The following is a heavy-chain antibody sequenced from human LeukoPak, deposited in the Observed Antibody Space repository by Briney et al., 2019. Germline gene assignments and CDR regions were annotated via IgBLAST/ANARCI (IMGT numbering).Heavy chain of an antibody. V-gene: IGHV3-7*01. Sequence: PGGSLRLSXAASGFTFSSYWMSWVRQAPGKGLEWVANIKQDGSEKYYVDSVKGRFTISRDNAKNSLYLQMNSLRAEDTAVYYCARERIAAAGTFGYWGQGTLVTVSS. CDR3: ARERIAAAGTFGY. D-gene: IGHD6-13*01. CDR1: GFTFSSYW. CDR2: IKQDGSEK. J-gene: IGHJ4*02.